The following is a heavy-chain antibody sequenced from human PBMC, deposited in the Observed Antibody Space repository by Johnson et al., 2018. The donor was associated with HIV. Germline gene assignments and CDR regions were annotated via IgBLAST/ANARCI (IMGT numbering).Heavy chain of an antibody. CDR2: IYSGGTT. V-gene: IGHV3-66*01. CDR3: VRKNSPLELRARPRAFDI. CDR1: GFTFSSYD. D-gene: IGHD1-26*01. Sequence: VQLVESGGGLVQPGGSLRLSCAASGFTFSSYDMHWVRQATGKGLEWVSAIYSGGTTYNADSVKGRFTISRDNSKNTLYLQMNSLRAEGTAVYTNVRKNSPLELRARPRAFDIWGQGTMVTVSS. J-gene: IGHJ3*02.